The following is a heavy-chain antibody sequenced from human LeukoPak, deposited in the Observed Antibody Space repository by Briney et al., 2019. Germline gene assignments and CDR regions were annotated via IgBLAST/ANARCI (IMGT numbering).Heavy chain of an antibody. D-gene: IGHD3-10*01. CDR3: ASGSGSYRTPYYYMDV. J-gene: IGHJ6*03. Sequence: GGSLRLSCAASGFTVSSNYMSWARQAPGKGLEWVSVIYSGGSTYYADSVKGRFTISRDNSKNTLYLQMNSLRAEDTAVYYCASGSGSYRTPYYYMDVWGKGTTVTVSS. CDR2: IYSGGST. CDR1: GFTVSSNY. V-gene: IGHV3-53*01.